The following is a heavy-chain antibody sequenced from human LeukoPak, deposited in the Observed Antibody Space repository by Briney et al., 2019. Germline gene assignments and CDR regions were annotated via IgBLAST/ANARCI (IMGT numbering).Heavy chain of an antibody. D-gene: IGHD3-3*01. Sequence: GGSLRLSCAASGFTFSKSWMSWVRQTPEKGLGWVANIKEDGSAQYYGDSVKGRFTISRDNAKNSLYLQMNNLRAEDTAVYYCAKDDDGYYWGQGILVTVSS. CDR2: IKEDGSAQ. CDR1: GFTFSKSW. CDR3: AKDDDGYY. V-gene: IGHV3-7*04. J-gene: IGHJ4*02.